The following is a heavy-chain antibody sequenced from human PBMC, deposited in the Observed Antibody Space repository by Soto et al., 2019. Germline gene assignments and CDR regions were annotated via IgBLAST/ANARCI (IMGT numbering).Heavy chain of an antibody. V-gene: IGHV1-69*01. CDR3: SRGAITMIVLAPMFFDL. CDR2: IIPIFGTA. D-gene: IGHD3-22*01. Sequence: QVQLVQSGAEVKKPGSSVKVSCKASGGTFSSYAISWVRQAPGQGLEWMGGIIPIFGTANYAQKFQGRVTITADESTSTAYMELSSLRSEDTAVYYCSRGAITMIVLAPMFFDLWGRGTLVTVSS. J-gene: IGHJ2*01. CDR1: GGTFSSYA.